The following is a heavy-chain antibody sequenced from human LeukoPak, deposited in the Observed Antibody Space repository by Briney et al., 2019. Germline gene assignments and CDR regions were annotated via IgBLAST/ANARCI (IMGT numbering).Heavy chain of an antibody. CDR3: AKDPAAFTTYYFDY. D-gene: IGHD6-13*01. Sequence: GGSLRLSCAASGFTFSSYAMSWVRQAPGKGLEWVSAVSGSGGSTYYAGSVKGRFTISRDNSKNTLYLQMNSLRAEDTAVYYCAKDPAAFTTYYFDYWGQGTLVTVSS. CDR1: GFTFSSYA. CDR2: VSGSGGST. J-gene: IGHJ4*02. V-gene: IGHV3-23*01.